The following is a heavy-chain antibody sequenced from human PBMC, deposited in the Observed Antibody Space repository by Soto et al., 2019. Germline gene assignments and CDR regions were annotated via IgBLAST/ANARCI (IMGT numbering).Heavy chain of an antibody. D-gene: IGHD6-13*01. CDR3: AREGAHSTGWYDYFDQ. Sequence: QVQLVQSGGEVKKPGASVNISCKATGYTFLSYSITWVRQAPGQGLEWMGWISTYNGNTKYAQSLQGRVTLTRDTSTNTAFMEIRGLSSDDTAIYYCAREGAHSTGWYDYFDQWCQGTLVAVSS. V-gene: IGHV1-18*04. J-gene: IGHJ4*02. CDR1: GYTFLSYS. CDR2: ISTYNGNT.